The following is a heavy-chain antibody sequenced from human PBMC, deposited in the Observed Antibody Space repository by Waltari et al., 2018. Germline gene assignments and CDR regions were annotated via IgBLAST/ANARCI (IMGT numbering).Heavy chain of an antibody. CDR2: RNPNSGNS. Sequence: QLQLVQSGSEVKKPGAEVTVSCTASGHTVPTYDINWVRQATRQGLERMGWRNPNSGNSGYAQKFQGRVTITRNTSISTAYMELSSLRSEDTAVYYCAVMKENIAPFDYWGQGTLVTVSS. CDR1: GHTVPTYD. V-gene: IGHV1-8*03. CDR3: AVMKENIAPFDY. J-gene: IGHJ4*02. D-gene: IGHD5-12*01.